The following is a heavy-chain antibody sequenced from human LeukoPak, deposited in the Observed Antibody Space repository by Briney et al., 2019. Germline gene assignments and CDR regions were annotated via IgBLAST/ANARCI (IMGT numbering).Heavy chain of an antibody. J-gene: IGHJ4*02. CDR1: GFNFNTYP. CDR2: ITSGSSYI. Sequence: SGGSLRLSCAAPGFNFNTYPMNWVRQAPGKGLEWVSSITSGSSYIYYADTVEGRFTISRDNAKNSLYLQMTSLRAEDTAVYYCARDLFGQWRKTTVPYWGQGTLVTVSS. CDR3: ARDLFGQWRKTTVPY. V-gene: IGHV3-21*01. D-gene: IGHD4-17*01.